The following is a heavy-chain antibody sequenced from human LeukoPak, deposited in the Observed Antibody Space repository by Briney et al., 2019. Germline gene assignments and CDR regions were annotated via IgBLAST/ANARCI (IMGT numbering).Heavy chain of an antibody. D-gene: IGHD2-15*01. Sequence: PGGSLRLSCAASGFTFSSYSMNWVRQAPGKGLEWVSSISSSSSYIYYADSVKGRFTISRDNAKNSLYLQMNSLRAEDTAVYYCARDLTDLGYCSGGSCLVMDVWGKGTTVTVSS. V-gene: IGHV3-21*01. J-gene: IGHJ6*04. CDR2: ISSSSSYI. CDR3: ARDLTDLGYCSGGSCLVMDV. CDR1: GFTFSSYS.